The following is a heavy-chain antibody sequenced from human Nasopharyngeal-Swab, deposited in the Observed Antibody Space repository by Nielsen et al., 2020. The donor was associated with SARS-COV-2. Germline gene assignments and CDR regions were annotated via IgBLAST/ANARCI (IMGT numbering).Heavy chain of an antibody. CDR1: GFTFSSYS. CDR2: ISSSSSYI. CDR3: ARDSQLELRLCLTD. Sequence: GGSLRLSCAASGFTFSSYSMNWVRQAPGKGLEWVSSISSSSSYIYYADSVKGRFTISRDNAKNSLYLQMNSLRDEDTAVYYCARDSQLELRLCLTDWGQGTLVTVSS. D-gene: IGHD1-7*01. J-gene: IGHJ4*02. V-gene: IGHV3-21*01.